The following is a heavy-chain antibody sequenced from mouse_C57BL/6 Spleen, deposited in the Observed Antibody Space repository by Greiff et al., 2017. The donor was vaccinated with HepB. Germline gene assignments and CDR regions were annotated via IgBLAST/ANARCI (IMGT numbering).Heavy chain of an antibody. Sequence: QVQLQQPGAELVKPGASVKLSCKASGYTFTSYWMQWVKQRPGQGLEWIGEIDPSDSYTNYNQKFKGKATLTVDTSSSTAYMQLSSLTSEDSAVYYCARGYYGSSAYWYFDVWGTGTTVTVSS. D-gene: IGHD1-1*01. CDR2: IDPSDSYT. J-gene: IGHJ1*03. CDR3: ARGYYGSSAYWYFDV. V-gene: IGHV1-50*01. CDR1: GYTFTSYW.